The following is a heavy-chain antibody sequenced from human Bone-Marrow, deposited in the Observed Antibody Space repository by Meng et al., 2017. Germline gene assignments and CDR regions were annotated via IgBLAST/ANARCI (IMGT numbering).Heavy chain of an antibody. D-gene: IGHD3-10*01. V-gene: IGHV3-23*01. J-gene: IGHJ4*02. CDR3: AKVVRLLWFGVEY. Sequence: GESLKISCAASGFTFSSYAMSWVRQAPGKGLEWVSAISGSGGSTYYADSVKGRFTISRDNSKNTLYLQMNSLRAEDTAVYYCAKVVRLLWFGVEYWGQGTLVTVSS. CDR2: ISGSGGST. CDR1: GFTFSSYA.